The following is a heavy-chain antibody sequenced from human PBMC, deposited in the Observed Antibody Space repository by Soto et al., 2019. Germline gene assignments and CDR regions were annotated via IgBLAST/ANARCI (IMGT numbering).Heavy chain of an antibody. D-gene: IGHD2-15*01. CDR3: ARLVACNGGSCKLDP. Sequence: QLQLQESGPGLVTPSETLSLTCTVSGGSVSSRSYFWAWVRQSPAKGLEWIGSINYRGTTFYIESLKSRSTISIDTSQNQFSLRLISVTAADTAVYCCARLVACNGGSCKLDPWGQGTLVTVSS. J-gene: IGHJ5*02. CDR2: INYRGTT. CDR1: GGSVSSRSYF. V-gene: IGHV4-39*01.